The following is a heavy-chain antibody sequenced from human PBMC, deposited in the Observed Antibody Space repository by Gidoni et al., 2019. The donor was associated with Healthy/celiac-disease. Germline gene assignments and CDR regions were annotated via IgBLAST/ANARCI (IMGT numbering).Heavy chain of an antibody. V-gene: IGHV4-31*03. CDR2: IYYSGST. CDR3: ARGGGTTVTTGAFDI. CDR1: GGSISSGGYY. D-gene: IGHD4-17*01. J-gene: IGHJ3*02. Sequence: QVQLQESGPGLVKPSQTLSLTCTVPGGSISSGGYYWSWIRQHPGKGLEWIGYIYYSGSTYYNPSLKSRVTISVDTSKNQFSLKLSSVTAADTAVYYCARGGGTTVTTGAFDIWGQGTMVTVSS.